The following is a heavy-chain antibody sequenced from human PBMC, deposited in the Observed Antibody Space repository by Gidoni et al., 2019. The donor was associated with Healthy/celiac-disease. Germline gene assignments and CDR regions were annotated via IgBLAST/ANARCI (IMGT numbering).Heavy chain of an antibody. CDR2: ISYDGSNK. CDR3: ARVTTTVTTSPSYYFDY. V-gene: IGHV3-30-3*01. Sequence: QVQLVESGGGVVQPGRSLRLSGAASGFTFSSYAMHWVRQAPGKGLAWVAVISYDGSNKYYADSVKGRFTISRDNSKNTLYLQMNSLRAEDTAVYYCARVTTTVTTSPSYYFDYWGQGTLVTVSS. CDR1: GFTFSSYA. D-gene: IGHD4-4*01. J-gene: IGHJ4*02.